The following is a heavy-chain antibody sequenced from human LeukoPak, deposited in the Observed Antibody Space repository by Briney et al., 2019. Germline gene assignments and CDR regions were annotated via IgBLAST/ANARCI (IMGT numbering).Heavy chain of an antibody. D-gene: IGHD5-18*01. Sequence: ETLSLTCAVYGGSFSGYYWSWVRQAPGKGLEWVANIKQDGSEKYYVDSVKGRFTISRDNAKNSLYLQMNSLRAEDTAVYYCARVRRLGIQLWYRFFDYWGQGTLVTVSS. CDR3: ARVRRLGIQLWYRFFDY. V-gene: IGHV3-7*01. CDR2: IKQDGSEK. CDR1: GGSFSGYY. J-gene: IGHJ4*02.